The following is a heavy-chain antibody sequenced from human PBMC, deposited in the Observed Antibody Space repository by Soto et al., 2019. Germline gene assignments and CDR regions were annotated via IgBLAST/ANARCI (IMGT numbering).Heavy chain of an antibody. CDR3: ARRGGDIFSGSYYFAYYYYLAV. V-gene: IGHV4-59*01. CDR2: IYYSGST. Sequence: PSETLSLTCTVSGGSISSYYWSWIRQPPGKGLEWIGYIYYSGSTNYNPSLKSRVTISVDTSKNQFSLKLSSVTTADTAVYYCARRGGDIFSGSYYFAYYYYLAVWAQGTTVTVSS. D-gene: IGHD3-9*01. J-gene: IGHJ6*03. CDR1: GGSISSYY.